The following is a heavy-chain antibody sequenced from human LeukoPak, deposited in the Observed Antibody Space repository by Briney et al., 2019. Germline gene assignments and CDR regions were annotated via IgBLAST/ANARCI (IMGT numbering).Heavy chain of an antibody. D-gene: IGHD3-22*01. CDR3: ARGRRMTYYYDSSGNFVNAFDI. CDR1: GGSISSSSYY. CDR2: IYYSGST. V-gene: IGHV4-39*07. J-gene: IGHJ3*02. Sequence: PSETLSLTCTVSGGSISSSSYYWGWIRQPPGKGLEWIGSIYYSGSTYYNPSLKSRVTISVDTSKNQFSLKLSSVTAADTAVYYCARGRRMTYYYDSSGNFVNAFDIWGQGTMVTVSS.